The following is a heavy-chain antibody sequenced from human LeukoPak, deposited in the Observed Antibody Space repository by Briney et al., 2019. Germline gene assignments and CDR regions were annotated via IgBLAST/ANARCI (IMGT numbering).Heavy chain of an antibody. CDR2: ISGSGGST. Sequence: GGSLRLSCAASGFTFSSYAMSWVRQAPGKGLEWVSTISGSGGSTYYADSVKGRFTISRDNSKNTLYLQMSSLRAEDTAVYYCAKGSGSASRYGICYYYTMDAWGQGTTVTVPS. D-gene: IGHD2-2*01. J-gene: IGHJ6*02. CDR1: GFTFSSYA. V-gene: IGHV3-23*01. CDR3: AKGSGSASRYGICYYYTMDA.